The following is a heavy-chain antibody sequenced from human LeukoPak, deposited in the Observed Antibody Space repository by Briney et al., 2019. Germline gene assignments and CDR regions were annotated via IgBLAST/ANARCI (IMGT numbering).Heavy chain of an antibody. J-gene: IGHJ4*02. D-gene: IGHD1-14*01. CDR1: GFTFSSYV. CDR2: IRYDGSNK. Sequence: GGSLRLPCAASGFTFSSYVMHWVRQAPGRGLEWVAVIRYDGSNKYYADSVKGRFTISRDNAKNMLYLQMNSLRAEDTAVYYCARENNGSFTNFDYWGQGTLVTVSS. CDR3: ARENNGSFTNFDY. V-gene: IGHV3-33*01.